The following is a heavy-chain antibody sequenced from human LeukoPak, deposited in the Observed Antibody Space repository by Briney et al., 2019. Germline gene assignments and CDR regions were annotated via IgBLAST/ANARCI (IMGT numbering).Heavy chain of an antibody. CDR3: TTWTSH. Sequence: GGSLRLSCAASEFTFNNAWMSWVRQAPGKGPEWVGRIKSKTDGGTADYAAPVKGRFTISRDDSKKTVYLQMNSLKTEDTAVYYCTTWTSHWGQGTLVTVSS. CDR1: EFTFNNAW. CDR2: IKSKTDGGTA. V-gene: IGHV3-15*01. J-gene: IGHJ4*02. D-gene: IGHD3/OR15-3a*01.